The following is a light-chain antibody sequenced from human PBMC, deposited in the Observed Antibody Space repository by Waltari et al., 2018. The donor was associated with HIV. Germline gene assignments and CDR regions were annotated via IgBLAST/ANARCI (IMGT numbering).Light chain of an antibody. CDR2: DAS. CDR1: QNIRPD. CDR3: LQDDSLPLT. Sequence: AIQMTQSPPSLSASFGDRVTITCRANQNIRPDLCWYQQKPGKAPKLLIYDASTLQTGVSSRFRGGGSGTEFTLTINGLQSEDTATYYCLQDDSLPLTFGPGTKVELK. J-gene: IGKJ3*01. V-gene: IGKV1-6*01.